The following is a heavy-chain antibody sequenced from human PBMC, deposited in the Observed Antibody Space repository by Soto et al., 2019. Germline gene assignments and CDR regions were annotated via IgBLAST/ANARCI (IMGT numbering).Heavy chain of an antibody. CDR2: IYYSGST. V-gene: IGHV4-39*07. CDR3: ARVHSSSWYGKEDYYYYMDV. J-gene: IGHJ6*03. D-gene: IGHD6-13*01. CDR1: GGSISSSSYY. Sequence: SETLSLTCTVSGGSISSSSYYWGWIRQPPGKGLEWIGSIYYSGSTYYNPSLKSRVTISVDTSKNQFSLKLSSVTAADTAVYYCARVHSSSWYGKEDYYYYMDVWGKGTTVTVSS.